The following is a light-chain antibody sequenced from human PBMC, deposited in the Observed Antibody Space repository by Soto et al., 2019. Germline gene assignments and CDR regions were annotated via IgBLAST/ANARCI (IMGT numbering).Light chain of an antibody. V-gene: IGLV2-14*01. J-gene: IGLJ1*01. CDR1: SRDVGGYNS. CDR3: SSYTTGGSYV. Sequence: QSVLTQPASVSGSPGLSIAISRTGTSRDVGGYNSVSWYQQQPGKVPKLMIYDVSNRPSGVSNRFSGSKSGNTASLTISGLRAEDEGDYYCSSYTTGGSYVFGTGTKVTVL. CDR2: DVS.